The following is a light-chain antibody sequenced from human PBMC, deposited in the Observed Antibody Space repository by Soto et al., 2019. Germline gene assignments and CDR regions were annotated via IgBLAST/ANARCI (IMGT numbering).Light chain of an antibody. J-gene: IGLJ2*01. V-gene: IGLV2-23*01. CDR3: CSFAGPRTVV. Sequence: QSVLTQPASVSGSPGQSITISCAGTNSDVGNYDLVSWYQQHPGKAPKLMIYEDTKRPSGISSRFSGSKSGNTASLTISGLQAEDEADYYCCSFAGPRTVVFGGGTKLTVL. CDR2: EDT. CDR1: NSDVGNYDL.